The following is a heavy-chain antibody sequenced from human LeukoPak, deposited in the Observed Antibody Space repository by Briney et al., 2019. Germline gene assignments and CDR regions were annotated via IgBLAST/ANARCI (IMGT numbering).Heavy chain of an antibody. V-gene: IGHV4-39*01. CDR3: ARHDYDFWSGLFDF. CDR1: GGSISSSRFY. Sequence: SETLSLTCSVSGGSISSSRFYWVWIRQPPGKGLEWIGSPYYTGNTYYNPSLNSRVTISIDTSQNQFSLKLTSVTAADTAVYYCARHDYDFWSGLFDFWGQGTLVTVSS. J-gene: IGHJ4*02. CDR2: PYYTGNT. D-gene: IGHD3-3*01.